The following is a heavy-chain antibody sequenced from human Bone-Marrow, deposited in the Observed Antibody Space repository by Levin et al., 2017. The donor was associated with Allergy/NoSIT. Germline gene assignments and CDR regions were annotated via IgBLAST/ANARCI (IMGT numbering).Heavy chain of an antibody. Sequence: PGGSLRLSCAASGFTFHTYAMNWVRQTPGKGLEWVSTIGSDGNNTFYADSVQGRFTISRDNSKNTLYLQMNSLRDDDTGVYYCAKHGYCPDGVCRRTTWFDPWGQGTLVTVS. CDR2: IGSDGNNT. CDR3: AKHGYCPDGVCRRTTWFDP. V-gene: IGHV3-23*01. CDR1: GFTFHTYA. J-gene: IGHJ5*02. D-gene: IGHD2-8*01.